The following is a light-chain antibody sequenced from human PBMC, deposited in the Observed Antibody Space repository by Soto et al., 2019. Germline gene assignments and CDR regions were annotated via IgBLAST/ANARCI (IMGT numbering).Light chain of an antibody. CDR3: QQYKTYSRT. Sequence: DIQMTQSPSTLSASVGDRITITCRASQNINTWLAWYQQIPGKAPKLLIYAGSTLQMGVPSRFSGSGSGTEFTLTISSLQPDDFATFYCQQYKTYSRTFGQGTTVEVK. J-gene: IGKJ1*01. V-gene: IGKV1-5*03. CDR2: AGS. CDR1: QNINTW.